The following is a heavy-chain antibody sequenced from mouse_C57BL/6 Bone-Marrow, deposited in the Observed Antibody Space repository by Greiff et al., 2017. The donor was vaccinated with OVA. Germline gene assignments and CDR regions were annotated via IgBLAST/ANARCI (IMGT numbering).Heavy chain of an antibody. J-gene: IGHJ1*03. V-gene: IGHV1-74*01. CDR2: LHPSDSDT. CDR1: GYTFTSYW. Sequence: VQLQQPGAELVKPGASVKVSCKASGYTFTSYWMHWVKQRPGQGLEWIGRLHPSDSDTNYNQKFKGKATLTVDKSSSTAYMQLSSLTSDDSAVYYCAILVTTVVAHWYFGVWGTETTVTVSS. CDR3: AILVTTVVAHWYFGV. D-gene: IGHD1-1*01.